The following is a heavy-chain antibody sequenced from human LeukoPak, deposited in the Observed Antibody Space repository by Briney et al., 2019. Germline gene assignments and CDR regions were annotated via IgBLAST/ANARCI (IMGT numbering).Heavy chain of an antibody. CDR3: ARGVAYYDFWSGYPIDY. J-gene: IGHJ4*02. CDR2: ISYDGSNK. V-gene: IGHV3-30*03. D-gene: IGHD3-3*01. Sequence: GGSLRLSCAASGFTFSSYSMNWVRQAPRKGLEWVAVISYDGSNKYYADSVKGRFTISRDNSKNTLYLQMNSLRAEDTAVYYCARGVAYYDFWSGYPIDYWGQGTLVTVSS. CDR1: GFTFSSYS.